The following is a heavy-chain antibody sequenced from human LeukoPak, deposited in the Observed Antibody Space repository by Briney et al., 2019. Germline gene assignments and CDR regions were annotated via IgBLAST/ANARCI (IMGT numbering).Heavy chain of an antibody. D-gene: IGHD3-22*01. V-gene: IGHV1-2*02. CDR2: INPNSGGT. CDR1: GYTFTSYG. Sequence: ASVKVSCKASGYTFTSYGINWVRQAPGQGLEWMGWINPNSGGTNYAQKFQGRVTMTRDTSISTAYMELSRLRSDDTAVYYCARVFPYYYDSSGYYQVDYWGQGTLVTVSS. CDR3: ARVFPYYYDSSGYYQVDY. J-gene: IGHJ4*02.